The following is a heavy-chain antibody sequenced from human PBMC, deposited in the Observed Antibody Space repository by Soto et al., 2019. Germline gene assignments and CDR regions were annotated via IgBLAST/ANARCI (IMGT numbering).Heavy chain of an antibody. V-gene: IGHV3-30*18. CDR2: ISYDGSNK. Sequence: GGSLRLSCAASGFTFSSYGMHWVRQAPGKGLEWVAVISYDGSNKYYADSVKGRFTISRDNSKNTLYLQMNSLRAEDTAVYCCAKASPSLVATEEDGMDVWGQGTTVTVSS. CDR1: GFTFSSYG. J-gene: IGHJ6*02. D-gene: IGHD5-12*01. CDR3: AKASPSLVATEEDGMDV.